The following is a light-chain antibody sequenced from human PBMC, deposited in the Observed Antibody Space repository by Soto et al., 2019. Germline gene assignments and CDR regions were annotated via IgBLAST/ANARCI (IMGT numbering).Light chain of an antibody. J-gene: IGKJ1*01. CDR3: QQYYNWRPR. Sequence: EVVMTQSPATLSVSPGDTATLSCRASQSISSSLAWYQQKSGQPPRLLIYGSSTRATGVPARFSGSGSGTEFTLTSSRLQSEDFAVYYCQQYYNWRPRFDQGNKVEIK. CDR2: GSS. V-gene: IGKV3-15*01. CDR1: QSISSS.